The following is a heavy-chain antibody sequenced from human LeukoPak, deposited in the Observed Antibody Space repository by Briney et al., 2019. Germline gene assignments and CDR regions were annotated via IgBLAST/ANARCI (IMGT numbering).Heavy chain of an antibody. J-gene: IGHJ5*02. D-gene: IGHD2-2*01. Sequence: PSQTLSLTCTVSGGSISSGGYYWSWIRQHPGKGPEWIGYIYYSGSTYYNPSLKSRVTISVDTSKNQFSLKLSSVTAADTAVYYCARDYCSSTSCYEDWFDPWGQGTLVTVSS. CDR3: ARDYCSSTSCYEDWFDP. CDR2: IYYSGST. CDR1: GGSISSGGYY. V-gene: IGHV4-31*03.